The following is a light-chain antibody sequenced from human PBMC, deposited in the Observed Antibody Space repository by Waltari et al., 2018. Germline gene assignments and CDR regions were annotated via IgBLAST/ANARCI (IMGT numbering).Light chain of an antibody. CDR2: TAS. V-gene: IGKV1-39*01. CDR1: QSISRY. CDR3: QQSYITPLT. J-gene: IGKJ4*01. Sequence: DIQMTQSPSSLSASLVDRVTITCRASQSISRYLNWFQQKPGKAPNLLIYTASSLETGVPSRFSGSGSGTDFTLTITSLQPEDFATYYCQQSYITPLTFGGGTKVEI.